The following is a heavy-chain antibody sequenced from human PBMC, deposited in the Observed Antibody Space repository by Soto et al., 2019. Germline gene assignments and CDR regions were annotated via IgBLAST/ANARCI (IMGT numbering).Heavy chain of an antibody. V-gene: IGHV4-31*03. CDR1: GGSISSGGYY. J-gene: IGHJ4*02. CDR2: IYYSGST. D-gene: IGHD2-2*01. Sequence: SETLSLTCTVSGGSISSGGYYWSWIRQHPGKGLEWIGYIYYSGSTYYNPSLKSRVTISVDTSKNQFSLKLSSVTAADTAVYYCARGGGLPAAAIDYWGQGTLVTVS. CDR3: ARGGGLPAAAIDY.